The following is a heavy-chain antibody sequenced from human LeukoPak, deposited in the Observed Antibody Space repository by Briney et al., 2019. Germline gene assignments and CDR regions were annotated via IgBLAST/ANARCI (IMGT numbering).Heavy chain of an antibody. CDR2: ISSSSSYI. V-gene: IGHV3-21*04. CDR3: AKKLWGTVATSYFDY. J-gene: IGHJ4*02. Sequence: GGSLRLSCAASGFTFSSYSMNWVRQAPGKGLEWVSSISSSSSYIYYADSVKGRFTISRDNSKNTLYLQMNSLRAEDTAVYYCAKKLWGTVATSYFDYWGQGTLVTVSS. D-gene: IGHD5-12*01. CDR1: GFTFSSYS.